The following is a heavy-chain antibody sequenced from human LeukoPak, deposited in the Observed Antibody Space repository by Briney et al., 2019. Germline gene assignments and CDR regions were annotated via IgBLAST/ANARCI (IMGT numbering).Heavy chain of an antibody. CDR1: GFSLSRNG. CDR3: ASTVTSNKVQH. J-gene: IGHJ1*01. CDR2: ISYDGSDK. D-gene: IGHD4-17*01. V-gene: IGHV3-30*03. Sequence: GALRLSCAASGFSLSRNGMHWVRQAPGKGLEWVAVISYDGSDKYHADSVKGRFTISRDNSKNTLYLQMNSLRAEDTAVYFCASTVTSNKVQHWGQGTLVTVSS.